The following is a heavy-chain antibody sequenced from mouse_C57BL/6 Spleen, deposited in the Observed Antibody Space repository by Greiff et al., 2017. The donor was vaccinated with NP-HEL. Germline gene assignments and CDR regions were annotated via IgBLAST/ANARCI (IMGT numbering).Heavy chain of an antibody. CDR3: ARDYSNYWFAY. D-gene: IGHD2-5*01. CDR1: GYSITSGYY. Sequence: EVKLMESGPGLVKPSQSLSLTCSVTGYSITSGYYWNWIRQFPGNKLEWMGYISYDGSNNYNPSLKNRISITRDTSKNQFFLKLNSVTTEDTATYYCARDYSNYWFAYWGQGTLVTVSA. J-gene: IGHJ3*01. V-gene: IGHV3-6*01. CDR2: ISYDGSN.